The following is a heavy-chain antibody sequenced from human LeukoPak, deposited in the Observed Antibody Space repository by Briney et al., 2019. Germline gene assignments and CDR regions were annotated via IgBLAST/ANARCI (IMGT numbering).Heavy chain of an antibody. CDR2: INPNSGGT. CDR1: GYTFTGYY. CDR3: ARVPIHVWGSYHPGAFDI. V-gene: IGHV1-2*02. J-gene: IGHJ3*02. D-gene: IGHD3-16*01. Sequence: ASVKVSCKASGYTFTGYYMHWVRQAPGQGLEWMGWINPNSGGTNYAQKFQGRVTMTRDTSIGTAYMELSRLRSDDTAVYYCARVPIHVWGSYHPGAFDIWGQGTMVTVSS.